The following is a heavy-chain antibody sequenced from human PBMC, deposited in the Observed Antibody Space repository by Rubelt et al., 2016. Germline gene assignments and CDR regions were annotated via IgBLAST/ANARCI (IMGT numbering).Heavy chain of an antibody. CDR1: GGSFSGYY. CDR3: ARHYLPRTVNNVFGL. J-gene: IGHJ2*01. D-gene: IGHD4-17*01. CDR2: INHSGST. V-gene: IGHV4-34*01. Sequence: GAGLVKPSETLSLTCAVYGGSFSGYYWSWIRQPPGKGLEWIGEINHSGSTNYNPSLKSRVTISVDTSKNQFSLKLSSVTAADTAVYFCARHYLPRTVNNVFGLWGRGALVTVSS.